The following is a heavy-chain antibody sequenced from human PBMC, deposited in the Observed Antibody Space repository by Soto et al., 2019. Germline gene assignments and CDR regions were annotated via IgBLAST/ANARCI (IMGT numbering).Heavy chain of an antibody. CDR2: ISGSGGST. CDR1: GFTFSSYA. CDR3: AKEVLGYCSGGSCFFDY. Sequence: GGSLRLSCAASGFTFSSYAMSWVRQAPGKGLEWVSAISGSGGSTYYADSVKGRFTISRDNSKNTLYLQMNSLRAEDTAVYYCAKEVLGYCSGGSCFFDYWGQGTLVTVSP. D-gene: IGHD2-15*01. J-gene: IGHJ4*02. V-gene: IGHV3-23*01.